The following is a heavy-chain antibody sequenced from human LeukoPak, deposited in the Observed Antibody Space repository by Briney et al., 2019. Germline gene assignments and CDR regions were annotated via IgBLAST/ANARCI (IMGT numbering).Heavy chain of an antibody. CDR1: GGSFIGFH. D-gene: IGHD3-10*01. J-gene: IGHJ6*03. Sequence: SETLSLTCAVYGGSFIGFHWNWIRQPPGKGLEWIGDINHSGNTNYNPSLTSRVTISVDTSKNQFSLKLSSVTAADTAVYYCAREFGELFYYYMDVWGKGTTVTISS. V-gene: IGHV4-34*01. CDR3: AREFGELFYYYMDV. CDR2: INHSGNT.